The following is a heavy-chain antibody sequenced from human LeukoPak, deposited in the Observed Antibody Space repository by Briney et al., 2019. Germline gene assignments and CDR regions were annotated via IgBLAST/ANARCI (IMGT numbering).Heavy chain of an antibody. CDR2: IYYSGST. V-gene: IGHV4-39*07. CDR1: GGSISSSSYY. CDR3: ARGDSYDFQFDP. D-gene: IGHD3-22*01. Sequence: PSETLSLTCTVSGGSISSSSYYWGWIRQPPGKGLEWIGSIYYSGSTYYNPSLKSRVTISVDTSKNQFSLKLSSVTAAGTAVYYCARGDSYDFQFDPWGQGTLVTVSS. J-gene: IGHJ5*02.